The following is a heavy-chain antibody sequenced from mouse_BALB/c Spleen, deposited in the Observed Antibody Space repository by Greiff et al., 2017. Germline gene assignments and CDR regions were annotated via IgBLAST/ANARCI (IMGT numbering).Heavy chain of an antibody. Sequence: VHLVESGPGLVQPSQSLSITCTVSGFSLTSYGVHWVRQSPGKGLEWLGVIWSGGSTDYNAAFISRLSISKDNSKSQVFFKMNSLQANDTAIYYCARNGNRGYAMDYWGQGTSVTVSS. V-gene: IGHV2-2*02. CDR1: GFSLTSYG. CDR3: ARNGNRGYAMDY. CDR2: IWSGGST. J-gene: IGHJ4*01.